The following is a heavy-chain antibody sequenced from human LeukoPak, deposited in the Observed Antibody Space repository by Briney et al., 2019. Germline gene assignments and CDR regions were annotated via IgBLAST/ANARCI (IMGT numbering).Heavy chain of an antibody. CDR2: ISYDGSNK. D-gene: IGHD5-18*01. CDR3: VRDTAVGFDY. Sequence: PGRSLRLSCAASGFTFSSYAMHWVRQAPGKGLEWVAVISYDGSNKYYADSVKGRFTISRDNAKKSLFLQMNSLRVEDTAVYFCVRDTAVGFDYWGQGTLVTVGS. J-gene: IGHJ4*02. CDR1: GFTFSSYA. V-gene: IGHV3-30*04.